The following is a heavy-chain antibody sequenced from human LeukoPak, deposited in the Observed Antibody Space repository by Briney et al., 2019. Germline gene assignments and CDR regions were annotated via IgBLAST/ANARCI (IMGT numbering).Heavy chain of an antibody. Sequence: ASVKVSCKASGYTFTSYGISWVRQAPGQGLEWMGCISAYNGNTNYAQKLQGRVTMTTDTSTRTAYMELRSLRSDDTAVYYCARGGDYYDSSGYYIDYWGQGTLVTVSS. V-gene: IGHV1-18*01. CDR3: ARGGDYYDSSGYYIDY. CDR2: ISAYNGNT. D-gene: IGHD3-22*01. J-gene: IGHJ4*02. CDR1: GYTFTSYG.